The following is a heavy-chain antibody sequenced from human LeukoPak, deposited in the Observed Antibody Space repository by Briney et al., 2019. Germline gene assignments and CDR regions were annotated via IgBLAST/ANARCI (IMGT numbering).Heavy chain of an antibody. CDR2: VNLNDGDT. J-gene: IGHJ4*02. Sequence: ASVKVSCKASGYTFTDYYMHWVRQAPGQGFEWMGWVNLNDGDTNYPQKFQGRVTMTRDTSISTAHMEVSRLRSDDTAAYYCARASFLYCSSTTCLFDYWGQGTLVTVSS. V-gene: IGHV1-2*02. CDR3: ARASFLYCSSTTCLFDY. D-gene: IGHD2-2*01. CDR1: GYTFTDYY.